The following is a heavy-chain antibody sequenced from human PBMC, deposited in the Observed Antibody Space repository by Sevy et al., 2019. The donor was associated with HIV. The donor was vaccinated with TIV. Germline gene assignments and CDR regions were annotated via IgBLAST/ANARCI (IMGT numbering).Heavy chain of an antibody. V-gene: IGHV3-30*02. CDR3: AQDLAGPGRRYFDY. CDR2: IRYDGSDK. J-gene: IGHJ4*02. CDR1: GFIFSNYG. Sequence: GESLKISCAASGFIFSNYGMHWVRQVPGKGLEWVTFIRYDGSDKYYAASVKGRFTISRDDSKNTLYLQMDSLRAEDTAIYYCAQDLAGPGRRYFDYWGQGTLVTVSS. D-gene: IGHD6-13*01.